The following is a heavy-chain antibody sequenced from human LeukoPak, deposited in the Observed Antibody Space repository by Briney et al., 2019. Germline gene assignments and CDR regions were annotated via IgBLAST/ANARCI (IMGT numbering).Heavy chain of an antibody. D-gene: IGHD6-13*01. Sequence: PGGSLRLSCAASGFTFSRSVMTWVRQAPGKGMEWVLSISDSGSSTYYADSVKGRFTISRDNAKNSLYLQMNSLRAEDTAVYYCATEAITAAGRDYFDYWGQGTLVTVSS. CDR2: ISDSGSST. CDR1: GFTFSRSV. CDR3: ATEAITAAGRDYFDY. V-gene: IGHV3-48*01. J-gene: IGHJ4*02.